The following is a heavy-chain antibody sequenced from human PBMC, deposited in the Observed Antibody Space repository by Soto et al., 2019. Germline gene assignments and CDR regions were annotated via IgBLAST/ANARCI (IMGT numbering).Heavy chain of an antibody. CDR2: IIPIFGTA. Sequence: QVQLVQSGAEVKKPGSSVKVSCKASGGTFSSYAISWVRQAPGQGLEWMGGIIPIFGTANYAQKFQGRVTITADESTSKAYMELSSLRSEDTAVYYCASGAGSSGWGYYYGMDVWGQGTTVTVSS. J-gene: IGHJ6*02. CDR3: ASGAGSSGWGYYYGMDV. CDR1: GGTFSSYA. V-gene: IGHV1-69*12. D-gene: IGHD6-19*01.